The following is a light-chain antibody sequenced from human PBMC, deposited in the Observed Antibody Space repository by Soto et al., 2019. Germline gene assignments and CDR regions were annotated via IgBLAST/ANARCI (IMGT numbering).Light chain of an antibody. CDR1: SSDIGGYNH. CDR3: TSYTSSTSWV. V-gene: IGLV2-14*01. CDR2: EVS. J-gene: IGLJ3*02. Sequence: QSALTQPASVSGSPGQSITISCTGTSSDIGGYNHGSWYQQHPGKAPKLMIYEVSNRPSGLSNRFSGSKSGSTASLTISWLQAEDEADYYCTSYTSSTSWVFGGGTKVTVL.